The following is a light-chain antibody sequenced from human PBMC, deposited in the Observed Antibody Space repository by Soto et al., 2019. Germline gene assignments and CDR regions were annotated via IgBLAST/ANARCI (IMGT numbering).Light chain of an antibody. CDR3: SSYSISTAYL. Sequence: KGPKLMVFEVSNRPSGVSYRFSGSKSGNTASLTISGLQAEDEADYFCSSYSISTAYLFGTGTKVTVL. V-gene: IGLV2-14*01. J-gene: IGLJ1*01. CDR2: EVS.